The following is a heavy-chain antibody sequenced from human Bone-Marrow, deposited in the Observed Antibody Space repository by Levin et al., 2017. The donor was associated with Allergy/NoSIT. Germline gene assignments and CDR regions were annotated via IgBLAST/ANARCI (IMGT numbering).Heavy chain of an antibody. J-gene: IGHJ4*02. V-gene: IGHV4-39*01. Sequence: GSLRLSCTVSGGSISSSSYYWGWIRQPPGKGLEWIWSFYYSGSTYYNPSLKSRVTISVDKSKNQFSLKLSSVTAADTAVYYCARRKGGFYYDSSGYFDYWGQGTLVTVSS. CDR3: ARRKGGFYYDSSGYFDY. CDR1: GGSISSSSYY. CDR2: FYYSGST. D-gene: IGHD3-22*01.